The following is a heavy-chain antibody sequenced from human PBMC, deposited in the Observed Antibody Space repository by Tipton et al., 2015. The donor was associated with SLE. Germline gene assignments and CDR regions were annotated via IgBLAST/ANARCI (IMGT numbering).Heavy chain of an antibody. J-gene: IGHJ4*02. CDR2: ISSSSSYI. V-gene: IGHV3-21*01. CDR3: ARDFDSSSWYGDY. CDR1: GFTFSSYS. Sequence: GSLRLSCAASGFTFSSYSMNWVRQAPGKGLEWVSSISSSSSYIYYADSVKGRFTISRDNAKNSLYLQMNSLRAEDTAVYYCARDFDSSSWYGDYWGQGTLVTVSS. D-gene: IGHD6-13*01.